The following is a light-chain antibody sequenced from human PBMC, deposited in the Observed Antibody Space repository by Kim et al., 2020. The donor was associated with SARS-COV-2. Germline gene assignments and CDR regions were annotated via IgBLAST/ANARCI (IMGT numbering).Light chain of an antibody. CDR2: DVS. CDR3: SSYTTSTTWL. J-gene: IGLJ2*01. Sequence: QSALTQPASVSGSPGQSITISCTGTSSDIGGYNYVSWYQQHPGKAPKLMIYDVSKRPSGVSNRFSGSKSANTASLTISGLQAEDEADYYCSSYTTSTTWLFGGGTQLTVL. V-gene: IGLV2-14*03. CDR1: SSDIGGYNY.